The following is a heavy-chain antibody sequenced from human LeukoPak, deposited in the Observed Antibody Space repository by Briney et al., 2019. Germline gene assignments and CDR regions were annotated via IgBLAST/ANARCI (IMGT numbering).Heavy chain of an antibody. D-gene: IGHD1-26*01. Sequence: SETLSLTCTVSGGSISSYYWSWIRQPPGKGLEWIGYIYYSGSTNYSPSLKSRVTISVDTSKNQFSLKLSSVTAADTAVYYCARGSQGWGAFDYWGQGTLVTVSS. CDR1: GGSISSYY. V-gene: IGHV4-59*01. CDR2: IYYSGST. J-gene: IGHJ4*02. CDR3: ARGSQGWGAFDY.